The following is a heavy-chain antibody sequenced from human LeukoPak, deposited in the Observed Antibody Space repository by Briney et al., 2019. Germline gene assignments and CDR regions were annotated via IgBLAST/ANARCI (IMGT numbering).Heavy chain of an antibody. V-gene: IGHV3-48*03. CDR3: AGDGYDSGTDV. CDR1: GFTFSSYE. J-gene: IGHJ6*02. Sequence: GGSLRLSCAASGFTFSSYEMNWVRQAPGKRLEWVSYISSSGSTIYYADSVKGRFTISRDNAKNSLYLQMNSLRAEDTAVYYCAGDGYDSGTDVWGQGTTVTVSS. CDR2: ISSSGSTI. D-gene: IGHD3-22*01.